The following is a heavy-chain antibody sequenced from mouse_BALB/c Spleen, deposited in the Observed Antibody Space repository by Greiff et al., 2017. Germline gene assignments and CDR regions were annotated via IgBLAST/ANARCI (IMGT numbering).Heavy chain of an antibody. CDR2: IWGGGST. Sequence: VMLKESGPGLVAPSQSLSITCTVSGFSLSRYSVHWVRQPPGKGLEWLGMIWGGGSTDYNSALKSRLSISKDNSKSQVFLKMNSLQTDDTAMYYCASLITTATRAMDYWGQGTSVTVSS. CDR3: ASLITTATRAMDY. D-gene: IGHD1-2*01. J-gene: IGHJ4*01. V-gene: IGHV2-6-4*01. CDR1: GFSLSRYS.